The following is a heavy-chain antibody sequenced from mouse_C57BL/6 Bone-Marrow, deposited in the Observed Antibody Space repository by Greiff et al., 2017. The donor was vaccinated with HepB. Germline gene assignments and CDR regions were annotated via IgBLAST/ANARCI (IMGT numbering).Heavy chain of an antibody. CDR1: GYTFTSYT. V-gene: IGHV1-4*01. CDR3: AGLGDYVAWFAY. J-gene: IGHJ3*01. D-gene: IGHD2-4*01. CDR2: INPSSGYT. Sequence: QVQLKQSGAELARPGASVKMSCKASGYTFTSYTMHWVKQRPGQGLEWIGYINPSSGYTKYNQKFKDKATLTADKSSSTDYMQLSSLTSEDSAVYYCAGLGDYVAWFAYWGQGTLVTVSA.